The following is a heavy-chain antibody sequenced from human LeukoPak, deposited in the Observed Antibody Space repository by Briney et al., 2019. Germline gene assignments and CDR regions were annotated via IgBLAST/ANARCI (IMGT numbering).Heavy chain of an antibody. J-gene: IGHJ4*02. CDR3: ARAGLDTAMVTSIDY. D-gene: IGHD5-18*01. Sequence: GGSLRLSCAASGFTFSSYSMNWVRQAPGKGLEWVSSISSSSYIYYADSVKGRFTISRDNAKNSLYLQMNSLRAEDTAVYYCARAGLDTAMVTSIDYWGQGTLVTVSS. CDR2: ISSSSYI. CDR1: GFTFSSYS. V-gene: IGHV3-21*01.